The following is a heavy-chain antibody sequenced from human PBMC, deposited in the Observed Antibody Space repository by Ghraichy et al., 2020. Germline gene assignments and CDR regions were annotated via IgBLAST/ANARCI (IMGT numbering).Heavy chain of an antibody. J-gene: IGHJ4*02. V-gene: IGHV3-23*01. CDR1: GFTFSSHA. D-gene: IGHD2-15*01. Sequence: GGSLRLSCAASGFTFSSHAMSWVRQAPGKGLEWVSNINGSGSSTYYADSVKGRFTISRDNSKNTLYLQMNSLRAEDTAVFYCAKGHCSGGSCIFDYWGQGTLVTVSS. CDR3: AKGHCSGGSCIFDY. CDR2: INGSGSST.